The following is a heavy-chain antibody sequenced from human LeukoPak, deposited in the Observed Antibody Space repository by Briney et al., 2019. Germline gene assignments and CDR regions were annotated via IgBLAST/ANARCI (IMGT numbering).Heavy chain of an antibody. D-gene: IGHD5-24*01. CDR1: GYTFTGYL. CDR3: AREGRNGYNKDFDY. Sequence: ALVKVSCKASGYTFTGYLMHWVRQAPGQGLEWMGWINPNSGGTNYAQKFQGRVTVTRDTSINTSYMKLSRLTSDDTAVYYCAREGRNGYNKDFDYWGQGTLVTVSS. CDR2: INPNSGGT. J-gene: IGHJ4*02. V-gene: IGHV1-2*02.